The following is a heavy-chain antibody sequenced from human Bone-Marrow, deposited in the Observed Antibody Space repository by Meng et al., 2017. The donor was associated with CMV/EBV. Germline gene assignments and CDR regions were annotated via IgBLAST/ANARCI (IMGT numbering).Heavy chain of an antibody. CDR2: IIPILGIS. Sequence: SVKVSCKASGGTFSSYTISWVRQAPGQGLEWLGRIIPILGISTYAQKFQGRVTIVADKPTSTAYMELSSLISEDTAVYYCARERGRQQRVVDYWGQGTLVTVSS. J-gene: IGHJ4*02. CDR3: ARERGRQQRVVDY. V-gene: IGHV1-69*04. D-gene: IGHD6-13*01. CDR1: GGTFSSYT.